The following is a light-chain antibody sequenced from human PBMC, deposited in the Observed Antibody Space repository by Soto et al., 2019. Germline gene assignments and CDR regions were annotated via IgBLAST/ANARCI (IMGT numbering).Light chain of an antibody. CDR1: RSNIGSNT. Sequence: QSALTQPPSVSGTPGQRVTISCSGSRSNIGSNTVNWYQDLPGTAPKLLVYDNHHRPSGVPDRFSGSKSGTSASLAISGLQSEDEAEYYCAAWDDSLNAFYVFGTGTKV. CDR2: DNH. V-gene: IGLV1-44*01. J-gene: IGLJ1*01. CDR3: AAWDDSLNAFYV.